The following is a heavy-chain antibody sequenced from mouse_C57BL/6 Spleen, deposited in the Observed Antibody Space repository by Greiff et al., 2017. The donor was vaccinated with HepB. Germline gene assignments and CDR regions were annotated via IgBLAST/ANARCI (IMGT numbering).Heavy chain of an antibody. Sequence: EVQLQESGPELVKPGASVKIPCKASGYTFTDYNMDWVKQSHGKSLEWIGDINPNNGGTIYNQKFKGKATLTVDKSSSTAYMELRSLTSEDTAVYYCARGGLYYDYDGFAYWGQGTLVTVSA. CDR1: GYTFTDYN. J-gene: IGHJ3*01. V-gene: IGHV1-18*01. CDR3: ARGGLYYDYDGFAY. D-gene: IGHD2-4*01. CDR2: INPNNGGT.